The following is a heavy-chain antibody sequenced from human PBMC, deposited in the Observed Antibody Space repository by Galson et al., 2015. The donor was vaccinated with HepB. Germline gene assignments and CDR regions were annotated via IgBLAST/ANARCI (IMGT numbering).Heavy chain of an antibody. J-gene: IGHJ4*02. CDR1: GFTXXXYW. V-gene: IGHV3-74*01. CDR3: VRDRSRAGSGSFYQFDY. CDR2: INSDGSST. D-gene: IGHD3-10*01. Sequence: SLRLSCAAXGFTXXXYWMHWVRQTPGKGPVWVSRINSDGSSTNFADYVKGRFTISRDNAKNTLYLQMNSLTAEDTAVYYCVRDRSRAGSGSFYQFDYWGQGAQVTXSS.